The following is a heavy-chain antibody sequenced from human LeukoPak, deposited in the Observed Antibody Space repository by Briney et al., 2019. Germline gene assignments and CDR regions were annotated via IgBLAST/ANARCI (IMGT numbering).Heavy chain of an antibody. D-gene: IGHD4-17*01. J-gene: IGHJ4*02. Sequence: PSETLSLTCAVYGGSFSGYYWSWIRQPPGKGLEWIWEINHSGSTNYNPSLKSRVTISVDTSKNQFSLKLSSVTAADTAVYYCARTTWDYWGQGTLVTVSS. CDR2: INHSGST. CDR3: ARTTWDY. CDR1: GGSFSGYY. V-gene: IGHV4-34*01.